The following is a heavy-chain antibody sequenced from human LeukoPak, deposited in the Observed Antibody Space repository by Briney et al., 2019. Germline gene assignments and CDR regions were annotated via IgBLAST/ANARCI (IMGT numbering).Heavy chain of an antibody. Sequence: GGSLRLSCVASGFTFKSYGMTWVRQVPGKGLKWLSSITGAGTSTKYADSVNGRFTISRDNSKNTLSLQMTGLRAEDTAVYYCARKVAVAMDLDYWGQGTLVTVSS. CDR2: ITGAGTST. D-gene: IGHD5-18*01. V-gene: IGHV3-23*01. CDR3: ARKVAVAMDLDY. J-gene: IGHJ4*02. CDR1: GFTFKSYG.